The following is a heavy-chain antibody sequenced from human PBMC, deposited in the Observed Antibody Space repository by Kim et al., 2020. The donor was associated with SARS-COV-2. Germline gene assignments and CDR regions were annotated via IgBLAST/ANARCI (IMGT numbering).Heavy chain of an antibody. CDR2: IYYSGRT. CDR3: ARGLDPHIVGATTAFAVFDM. J-gene: IGHJ3*02. D-gene: IGHD1-26*01. CDR1: GGSISSSSYY. V-gene: IGHV4-39*07. Sequence: SETLSLTCTVSGGSISSSSYYWGWIRQPPGKGLEWIGSIYYSGRTYYNPSLKSRVTISVDTSKNQFSLKLSSVTAADTAVYYCARGLDPHIVGATTAFAVFDMWGQKTIVTVSS.